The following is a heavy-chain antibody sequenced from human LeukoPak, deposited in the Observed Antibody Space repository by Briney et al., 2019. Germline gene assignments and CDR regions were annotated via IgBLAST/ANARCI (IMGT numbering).Heavy chain of an antibody. CDR3: ARHIRGSSKNYFDY. D-gene: IGHD6-6*01. V-gene: IGHV5-51*01. Sequence: GESLKISCQGSGYSFTSYWIAWVRQMPGKGLEWMGIIYPGDSETRYSPSFQGQVTMSAGKSISTAYLQWSGLKASDTAMYYCARHIRGSSKNYFDYWGQGTLVTVSS. CDR2: IYPGDSET. J-gene: IGHJ4*02. CDR1: GYSFTSYW.